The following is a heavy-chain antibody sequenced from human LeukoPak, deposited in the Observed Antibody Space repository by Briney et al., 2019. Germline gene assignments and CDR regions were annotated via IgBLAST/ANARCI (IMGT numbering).Heavy chain of an antibody. CDR3: ARYSSGWYRNYYFDY. V-gene: IGHV3-33*08. D-gene: IGHD6-19*01. Sequence: GRSLRLSCAASGFTFSTYGMHWVRQAPGKGLEWVAVIYYDGSNKNYENSVKDRFTISRDNSKNTLYLQMNSLRAEDTAVYYCARYSSGWYRNYYFDYWGQGTQVTVSS. CDR2: IYYDGSNK. CDR1: GFTFSTYG. J-gene: IGHJ4*02.